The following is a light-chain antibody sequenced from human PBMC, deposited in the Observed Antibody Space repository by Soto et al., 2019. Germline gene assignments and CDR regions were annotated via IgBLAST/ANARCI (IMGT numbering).Light chain of an antibody. CDR2: DVS. Sequence: QSALTQPRSVSGSPGQSVTISCTGTSSDVGGYNYVSWYQQHPGKAPKLLIYDVSKRPSGVPDRISGSKSGNTASLTISGLQAEDEADYYCCSFAGSRNWVFGGGTKLTVL. CDR1: SSDVGGYNY. V-gene: IGLV2-11*01. CDR3: CSFAGSRNWV. J-gene: IGLJ3*02.